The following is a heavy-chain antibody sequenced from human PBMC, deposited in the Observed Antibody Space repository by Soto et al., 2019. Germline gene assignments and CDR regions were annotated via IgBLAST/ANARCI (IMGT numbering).Heavy chain of an antibody. Sequence: QVQLQESGPGLVKPSGTLSLTCAVSGGSISSTNWWSWVRQSPGKGLEWIGEIYHSGSTNYNPSLMGRVTISVDKSNNQFSLKMRYVTAADTAVYYCATLPPRIELAVLPIPTWGQGTLVTVSS. V-gene: IGHV4-4*02. J-gene: IGHJ5*02. CDR2: IYHSGST. D-gene: IGHD2-2*02. CDR3: ATLPPRIELAVLPIPT. CDR1: GGSISSTNW.